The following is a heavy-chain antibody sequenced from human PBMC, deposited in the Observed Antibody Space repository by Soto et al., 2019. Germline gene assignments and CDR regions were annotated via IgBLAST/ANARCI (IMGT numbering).Heavy chain of an antibody. V-gene: IGHV1-18*03. Sequence: ASVKVSCKTSGYTFTSYGISWVRQAPGQGLEWMGWINPNSGSTNYAQKLQGRVTMTRDTSMSTAYMELSRLRSDVMAVDYCARDLELRVCDYWGQGTLVTVSS. CDR3: ARDLELRVCDY. D-gene: IGHD1-7*01. J-gene: IGHJ4*02. CDR2: INPNSGST. CDR1: GYTFTSYG.